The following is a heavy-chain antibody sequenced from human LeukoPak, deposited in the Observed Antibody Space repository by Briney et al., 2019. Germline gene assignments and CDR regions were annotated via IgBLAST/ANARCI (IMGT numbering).Heavy chain of an antibody. CDR3: ARARSLESSGWYVSDY. J-gene: IGHJ4*02. CDR2: INPSGGST. Sequence: EASVKVSFNSSAYTFTSYYMHWVRQAPGQGIEWMGIINPSGGSTSYAQKFQGRVTMTRDTSTSTVYMELSSLRSEDTAVYYCARARSLESSGWYVSDYWGQGTLVTVSS. D-gene: IGHD6-19*01. V-gene: IGHV1-46*01. CDR1: AYTFTSYY.